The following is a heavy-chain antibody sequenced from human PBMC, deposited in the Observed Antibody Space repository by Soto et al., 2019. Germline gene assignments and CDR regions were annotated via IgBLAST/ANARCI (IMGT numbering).Heavy chain of an antibody. CDR1: GFTFSRFG. CDR3: AKDITYDSSAYDS. J-gene: IGHJ4*02. Sequence: EVQLLESGGGLVQPGGSLRLSCAASGFTFSRFGMSWVRQAPGKGLEWVSGLSGGGNPTYYSESVKGRFTISRDSAKNTVYLQMNSLRTEDTAVYYSAKDITYDSSAYDSWGQGILVTVSS. V-gene: IGHV3-23*01. D-gene: IGHD3-22*01. CDR2: LSGGGNPT.